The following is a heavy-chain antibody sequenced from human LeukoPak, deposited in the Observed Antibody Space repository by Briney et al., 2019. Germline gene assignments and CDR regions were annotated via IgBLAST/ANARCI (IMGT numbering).Heavy chain of an antibody. D-gene: IGHD2-15*01. CDR2: IIPIFGTA. Sequence: SVKVSCKASGGTFSSYAISWVRQAPGQGLEWMGGIIPIFGTANYAQTFQGRVTITTDESTSTAYMELSSLRSEDTAVYYCARAPGSVDAFDIWGQGTMVTVSS. J-gene: IGHJ3*02. CDR1: GGTFSSYA. CDR3: ARAPGSVDAFDI. V-gene: IGHV1-69*05.